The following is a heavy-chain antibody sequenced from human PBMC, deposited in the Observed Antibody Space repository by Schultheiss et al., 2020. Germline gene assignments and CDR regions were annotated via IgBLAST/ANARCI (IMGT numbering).Heavy chain of an antibody. J-gene: IGHJ4*02. D-gene: IGHD2-2*01. CDR1: GFTFSSYD. CDR3: AKALRASSYDY. Sequence: GGSLRLSCAASGFTFSSYDMHWVRQATGKGLEWVSAIGTAGDTYYPGSVKGRFTISRENAKNSLYLQMNSLRAEDTAVYYCAKALRASSYDYWGKGTLVTVSS. V-gene: IGHV3-13*01. CDR2: IGTAGDT.